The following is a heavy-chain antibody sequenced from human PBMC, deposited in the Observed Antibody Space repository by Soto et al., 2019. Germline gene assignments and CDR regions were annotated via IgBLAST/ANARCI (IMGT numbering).Heavy chain of an antibody. V-gene: IGHV3-53*01. CDR1: GFTVSSNY. Sequence: LRLSCAASGFTVSSNYMNWVRQAPGRGLEWVSIIYSGGRAYYADSAKGRFTISRDNSKNTLYLQMNRLRAEDTAVYYCARGMVIVIRGGSNGMDVWGQGTTVTVSS. D-gene: IGHD5-12*01. CDR2: IYSGGRA. J-gene: IGHJ6*02. CDR3: ARGMVIVIRGGSNGMDV.